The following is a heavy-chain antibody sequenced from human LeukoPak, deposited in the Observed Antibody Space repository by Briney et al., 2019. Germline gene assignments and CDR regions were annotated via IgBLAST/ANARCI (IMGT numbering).Heavy chain of an antibody. J-gene: IGHJ4*02. D-gene: IGHD3-3*01. V-gene: IGHV4-30-4*01. CDR1: GVSISSGDYF. Sequence: SETLSLTCSVSGVSISSGDYFWTWIRQPPGKGLEYIGYIYYSGTTYYNPSLKSRITMSVDMSANQFSLRLTSVSAADTAVYYCTRAYWIGFHFDSWGQGILVSVSS. CDR2: IYYSGTT. CDR3: TRAYWIGFHFDS.